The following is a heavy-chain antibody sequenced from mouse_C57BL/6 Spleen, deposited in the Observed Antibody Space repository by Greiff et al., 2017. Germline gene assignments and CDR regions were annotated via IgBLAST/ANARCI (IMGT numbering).Heavy chain of an antibody. Sequence: EVQLQQSGPELVKPGASVKISCKASGYSFTDYNMNWVKQSHGKSLEWIGVINPNYGTTSYNQKFKGKATLTVDQSSSTAYMQLNSLTSEDSAVYYCATGSDYGNYGYFDVWGTGTTVTVSS. J-gene: IGHJ1*03. D-gene: IGHD2-1*01. CDR1: GYSFTDYN. CDR2: INPNYGTT. CDR3: ATGSDYGNYGYFDV. V-gene: IGHV1-39*01.